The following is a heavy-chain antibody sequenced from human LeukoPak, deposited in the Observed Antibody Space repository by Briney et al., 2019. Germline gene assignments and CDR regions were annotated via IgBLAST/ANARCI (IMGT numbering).Heavy chain of an antibody. J-gene: IGHJ3*02. Sequence: GGSLRLSCAASGFTFSSYWLTWVRQAPGKGLEWVANIKQDGSEKFYVDSVKGRFTISRDSAKNSLYLQMNSLRAEDTAVFYCARSWFGEYGGGAFDIWGQGTMVTVSS. CDR2: IKQDGSEK. CDR1: GFTFSSYW. CDR3: ARSWFGEYGGGAFDI. V-gene: IGHV3-7*03. D-gene: IGHD3-10*01.